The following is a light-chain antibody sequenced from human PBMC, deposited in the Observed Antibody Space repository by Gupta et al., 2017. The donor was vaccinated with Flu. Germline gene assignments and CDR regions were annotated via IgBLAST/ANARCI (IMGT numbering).Light chain of an antibody. J-gene: IGKJ2*01. CDR3: EQRSNWPPMYT. V-gene: IGKV3-11*01. Sequence: ATLLLSPGDGDTGYCRGRHSVSSFAWYEKEPGQAPRLLIYDASNRANGSPGRFSGSGSETEFTITISSIEPEDFAVYYCEQRSNWPPMYTFGQGTKLEIK. CDR2: DAS. CDR1: HSVSS.